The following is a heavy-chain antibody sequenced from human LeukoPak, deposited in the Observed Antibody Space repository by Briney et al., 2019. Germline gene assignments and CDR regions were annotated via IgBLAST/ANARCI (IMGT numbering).Heavy chain of an antibody. V-gene: IGHV3-53*01. J-gene: IGHJ4*02. CDR2: IYSGGST. CDR1: GFTVSSNY. D-gene: IGHD1-26*01. CDR3: ARDPGYSGSSVDY. Sequence: GGSLRLSCAASGFTVSSNYMSWVRQAPGKGLEWVSVIYSGGSTYYADSVKGRFTISRDNSKNTLYLQMNSLRAEDTAVYYCARDPGYSGSSVDYWGQGTLVTVSS.